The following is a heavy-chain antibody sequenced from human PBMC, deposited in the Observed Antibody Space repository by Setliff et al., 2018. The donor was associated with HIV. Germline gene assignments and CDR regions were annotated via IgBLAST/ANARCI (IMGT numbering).Heavy chain of an antibody. CDR1: GGSFSGYY. V-gene: IGHV4-59*06. D-gene: IGHD3-22*01. Sequence: PSETLSLTCAVYGGSFSGYYWSWIRQPPGKGLEWIGYIYYSGSTYYNPSLKSRVTISVDTSKNQFSLKLSSVTAADTAVYYCATYGGADSSGYQFDYWGQGTLVTVSS. CDR2: IYYSGST. CDR3: ATYGGADSSGYQFDY. J-gene: IGHJ4*02.